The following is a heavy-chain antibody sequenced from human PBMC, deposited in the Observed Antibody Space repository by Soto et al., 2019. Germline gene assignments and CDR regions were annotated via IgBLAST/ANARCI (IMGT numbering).Heavy chain of an antibody. CDR1: GFSLSTSAVG. CDR2: IYWNDDK. V-gene: IGHV2-5*01. Sequence: QITLKESGPTLVKPTQTLTLTCTFSGFSLSTSAVGVGWIRQPPGKALEWLALIYWNDDKRYSPSLRSRLTITKDTSKNQVVLTMTNMDPVDTATYYCARGYNSGWIFDYWGQGTLVTVSS. D-gene: IGHD6-19*01. J-gene: IGHJ4*02. CDR3: ARGYNSGWIFDY.